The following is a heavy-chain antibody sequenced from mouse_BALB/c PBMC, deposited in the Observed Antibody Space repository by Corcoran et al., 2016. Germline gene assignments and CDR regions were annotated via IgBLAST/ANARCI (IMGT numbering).Heavy chain of an antibody. Sequence: EVQLQQSGAELVKPGASVKLSCTASGFNIKDTYMHWVKQRPEQGLEWIGRIDPANGNTKYDPKFQGKATITADTSSNTAYLQLSSLSSEDTAVYYCARGYGNCAWFAYWGQGTLVTVSA. D-gene: IGHD2-10*02. CDR1: GFNIKDTY. V-gene: IGHV14-3*02. J-gene: IGHJ3*01. CDR2: IDPANGNT. CDR3: ARGYGNCAWFAY.